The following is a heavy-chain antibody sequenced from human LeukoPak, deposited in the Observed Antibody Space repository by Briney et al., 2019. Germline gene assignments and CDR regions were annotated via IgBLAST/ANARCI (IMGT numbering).Heavy chain of an antibody. J-gene: IGHJ5*02. CDR1: GGTFSSYA. V-gene: IGHV1-69*01. CDR2: IIPIFGTA. CDR3: ARAKDIVVVVAATYNWFDP. D-gene: IGHD2-15*01. Sequence: SVKVSCQASGGTFSSYAISWVRQAPGQGLEWMGGIIPIFGTANYAQKFQGRVTITADESTSTAYMELSSLRSEDTAVYYCARAKDIVVVVAATYNWFDPWGQGTLVTVSS.